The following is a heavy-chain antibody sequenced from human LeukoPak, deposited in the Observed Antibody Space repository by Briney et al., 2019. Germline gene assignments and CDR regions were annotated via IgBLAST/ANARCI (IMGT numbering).Heavy chain of an antibody. CDR3: AREDSRRTPSFDY. CDR1: GYTFTGYY. V-gene: IGHV1-2*02. J-gene: IGHJ4*02. D-gene: IGHD6-13*01. CDR2: INPNSGGT. Sequence: ASVKVSCKASGYTFTGYYMHWVRQAPGQGLEWMGWINPNSGGTNYAQKFQGRVTMTRDTSISTAYMELSRLRSDDTAVYYCAREDSRRTPSFDYWGQGTLVTVSS.